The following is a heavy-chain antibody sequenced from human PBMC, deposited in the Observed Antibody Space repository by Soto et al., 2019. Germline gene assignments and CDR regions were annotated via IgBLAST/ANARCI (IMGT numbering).Heavy chain of an antibody. J-gene: IGHJ4*02. CDR2: IIPIFGTA. CDR3: ARSYYGSGPTTSAFDY. V-gene: IGHV1-69*13. Sequence: SVKVSCKASGATFSSYAIRWVRQAPGQGLEGMGGIIPIFGTANYAQKFQGRVTITADESTSTAYMELSSLRSEDTAVYYCARSYYGSGPTTSAFDYWGQRTLVTVSS. D-gene: IGHD3-10*01. CDR1: GATFSSYA.